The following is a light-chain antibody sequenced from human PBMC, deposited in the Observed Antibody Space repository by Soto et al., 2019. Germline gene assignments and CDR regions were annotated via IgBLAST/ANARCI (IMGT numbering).Light chain of an antibody. CDR1: QSVSSN. CDR3: LQYNNWPSLT. CDR2: GAS. V-gene: IGKV3-15*01. Sequence: EIVMTQSPATLSVSPGERATLSCRASQSVSSNLAWYQQTPGQAPRLLIYGASTRATGIPARFSGSGSGTEFTLTISSLQSEDFAVYYCLQYNNWPSLTFGGGTKVEIK. J-gene: IGKJ4*01.